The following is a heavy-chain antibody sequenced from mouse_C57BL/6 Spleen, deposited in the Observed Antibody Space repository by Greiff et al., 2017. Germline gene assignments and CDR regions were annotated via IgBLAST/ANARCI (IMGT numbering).Heavy chain of an antibody. CDR3: AREGNYYGSSPAFAY. D-gene: IGHD1-1*01. CDR2: IWTGGGT. V-gene: IGHV2-9-1*01. Sequence: VKLVESGPGLVAPSQSLSITCTVSGFSLTSYAISWVRQPPGKGLEWLGVIWTGGGTNYNSALKSRLSISKDNSKSQIFLKMNSLQTDDTARYYCAREGNYYGSSPAFAYWGQGTLVTVSA. J-gene: IGHJ3*01. CDR1: GFSLTSYA.